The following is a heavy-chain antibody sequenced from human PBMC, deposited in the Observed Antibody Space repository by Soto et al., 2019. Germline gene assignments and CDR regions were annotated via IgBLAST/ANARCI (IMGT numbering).Heavy chain of an antibody. CDR3: AIRQLELTGELPDAFDI. CDR1: GFTFSSYA. Sequence: GGSLRLSCAASGFTFSSYAMSWVRQAPGKGLEWVSAISGSDGSTYYADSVKGRFTISRDNSKNTLYLQMNSLRAEDTAVYYCAIRQLELTGELPDAFDIWGQGTMVTVSS. CDR2: ISGSDGST. D-gene: IGHD7-27*01. V-gene: IGHV3-23*01. J-gene: IGHJ3*02.